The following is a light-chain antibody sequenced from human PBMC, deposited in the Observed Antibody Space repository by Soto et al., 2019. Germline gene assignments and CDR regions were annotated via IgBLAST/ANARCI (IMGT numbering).Light chain of an antibody. V-gene: IGLV4-69*01. CDR3: QSLGTGNQV. CDR2: INYDGTH. J-gene: IGLJ3*02. Sequence: QPVLTQSPSASGSLGASVKLTCTLSSDYSTYAIAWHQQQSEKGPRFLMKINYDGTHSKGDGFFDRFSGSSSGAERHLTISSLQSEDEADYYCQSLGTGNQVFGGGTQLTVL. CDR1: SDYSTYA.